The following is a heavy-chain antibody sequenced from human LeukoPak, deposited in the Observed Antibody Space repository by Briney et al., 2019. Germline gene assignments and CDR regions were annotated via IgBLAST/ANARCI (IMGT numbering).Heavy chain of an antibody. Sequence: GGSLRLSCAASGFTFSSYGMHWVRQAPGKGLEWVAVIWYDGSNKYYADSAKGRSTISRDNSKNTLYLQMNSLRAEDTAVYYCARDAGHYDFWSGYDINWFDPWGQGTLVTVSS. V-gene: IGHV3-33*01. CDR2: IWYDGSNK. CDR1: GFTFSSYG. J-gene: IGHJ5*02. CDR3: ARDAGHYDFWSGYDINWFDP. D-gene: IGHD3-3*01.